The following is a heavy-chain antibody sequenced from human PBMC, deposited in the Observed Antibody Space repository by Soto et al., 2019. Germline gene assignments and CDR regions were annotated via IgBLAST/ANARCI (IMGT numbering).Heavy chain of an antibody. CDR3: ARAGDYYYYGMDV. CDR2: ITPNSGGT. CDR1: GYTFTGYY. V-gene: IGHV1-2*02. J-gene: IGHJ6*02. D-gene: IGHD7-27*01. Sequence: ASVKVSCKASGYTFTGYYMHWVRQAPGQGLEWMGWITPNSGGTNYAQKFQGRVTMTRDTSISTAYMELSRLRSDDTAVYYCARAGDYYYYGMDVWGQGTTVTVSS.